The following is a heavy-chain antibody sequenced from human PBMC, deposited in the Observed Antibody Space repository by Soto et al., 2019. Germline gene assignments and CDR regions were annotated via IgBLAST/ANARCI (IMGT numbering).Heavy chain of an antibody. D-gene: IGHD6-13*01. CDR3: ARGGEVAAAGPRDDYYYYGMDV. CDR1: GYTFTSYA. CDR2: INAGNGNT. V-gene: IGHV1-3*01. Sequence: QVQLVQSGAEVKKPGASVKVSCNASGYTFTSYAMQWVRQAPGQRLERMGWINAGNGNTKYSQKFQGRVTITRDTSASTAYMELSSLRSEDTAVYYCARGGEVAAAGPRDDYYYYGMDVWGQGTTVTVSS. J-gene: IGHJ6*02.